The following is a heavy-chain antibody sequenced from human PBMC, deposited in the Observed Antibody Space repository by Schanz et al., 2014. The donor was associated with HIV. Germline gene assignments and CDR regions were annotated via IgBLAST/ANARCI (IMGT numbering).Heavy chain of an antibody. Sequence: VQLVESGGRVVQPGRSLRLSCVASGFTFDTYGMHWVRQAPGKGLEWVANIKEDGIEKYYVDSVKGRFTISRDNAKNSLYLNMYSLRAEDTAVYFCAKSNGGDTAVVQYYFDYWGQGTLVSVSS. J-gene: IGHJ4*02. D-gene: IGHD5-18*01. CDR3: AKSNGGDTAVVQYYFDY. CDR1: GFTFDTYG. CDR2: IKEDGIEK. V-gene: IGHV3-7*01.